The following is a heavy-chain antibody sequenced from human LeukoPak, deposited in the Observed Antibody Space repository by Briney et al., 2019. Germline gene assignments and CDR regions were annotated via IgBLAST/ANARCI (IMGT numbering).Heavy chain of an antibody. D-gene: IGHD5-24*01. CDR1: GFTFSSYS. CDR2: ISSSSSPI. V-gene: IGHV3-48*01. Sequence: GGSLRLSCAASGFTFSSYSMNWVRQAPGKGLEWVSYISSSSSPIYYADSVKGRFTISRDNAKNSLFLQMNSLRAEDTAVYYCARDGSRDGYNLPFDYWGQGTLVTVSS. J-gene: IGHJ4*02. CDR3: ARDGSRDGYNLPFDY.